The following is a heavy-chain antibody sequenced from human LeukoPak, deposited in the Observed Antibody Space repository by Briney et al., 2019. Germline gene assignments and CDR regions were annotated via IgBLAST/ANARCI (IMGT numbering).Heavy chain of an antibody. CDR3: ARDKYSSGWYNGFDY. V-gene: IGHV3-33*08. Sequence: GGSLRLSCAASGFTFSIYGMHWVRRAPGKGLEWVAVIWYDGSDEYYADSVKGRFTISRDNSKNTLHLQMNSLGAEDTAVYYCARDKYSSGWYNGFDYWGQGTLVTVSS. CDR1: GFTFSIYG. D-gene: IGHD6-19*01. CDR2: IWYDGSDE. J-gene: IGHJ4*02.